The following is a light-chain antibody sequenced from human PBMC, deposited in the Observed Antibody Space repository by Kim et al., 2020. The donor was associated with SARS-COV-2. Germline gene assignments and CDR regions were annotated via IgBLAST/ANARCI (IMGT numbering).Light chain of an antibody. J-gene: IGLJ3*02. V-gene: IGLV1-44*01. CDR1: SSNIGSNT. CDR3: AAWDDSLNGWV. Sequence: GQRVTIACSGSSSNIGSNTVNWYQQIPGTAPKLLIYSHNQRPSGVPDRFSGSKSGTSASLAISGLQSEDEADYYCAAWDDSLNGWVFGGGTQLTVL. CDR2: SHN.